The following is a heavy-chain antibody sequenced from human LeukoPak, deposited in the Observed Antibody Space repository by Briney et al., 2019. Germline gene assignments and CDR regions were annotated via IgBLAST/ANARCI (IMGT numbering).Heavy chain of an antibody. J-gene: IGHJ4*02. CDR1: GFTFSSYS. D-gene: IGHD3-22*01. V-gene: IGHV3-21*04. CDR2: ISSSSSYI. Sequence: GGSLRLSCAASGFTFSSYSMNWVRQAPGKGLEWVSSISSSSSYIYYADSVKGRFTISRDNAKNSLYLQMNSLRAEDTAVYYCAKGFYDSSGYPEVGVDYWGQGALVTVSS. CDR3: AKGFYDSSGYPEVGVDY.